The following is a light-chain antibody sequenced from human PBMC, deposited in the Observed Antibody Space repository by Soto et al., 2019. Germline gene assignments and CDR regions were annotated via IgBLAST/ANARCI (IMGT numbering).Light chain of an antibody. V-gene: IGKV3-11*01. CDR3: QQRSNWPRT. CDR2: DAS. Sequence: EIVLTQSPATLSLSPGERATLSCRASQSVRYYLAWYQQKPDQAPRLLIYDASTRATGIPARFSGSGSGTDFTFTISSLEPEDFAVYYCQQRSNWPRTFGQGTKLEIK. CDR1: QSVRYY. J-gene: IGKJ2*01.